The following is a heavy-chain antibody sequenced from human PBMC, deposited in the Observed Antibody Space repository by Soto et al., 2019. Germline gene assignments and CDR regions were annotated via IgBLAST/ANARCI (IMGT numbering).Heavy chain of an antibody. CDR2: IYYSGST. V-gene: IGHV4-31*03. CDR1: GGTISPGGYH. CDR3: AIGYYGSGNYYNPTLPMDV. J-gene: IGHJ6*02. D-gene: IGHD3-10*01. Sequence: SQDLCLTCTVSGGTISPGGYHLCWLRQHQGKGLEWIGYIYYSGSTYYNPSLKSRVTISVDTSKNQFSLKLSSVTAADTAVYWCAIGYYGSGNYYNPTLPMDVWGQGTTVT.